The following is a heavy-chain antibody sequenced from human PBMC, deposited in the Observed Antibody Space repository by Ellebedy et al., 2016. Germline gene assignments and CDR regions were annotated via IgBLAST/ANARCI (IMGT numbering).Heavy chain of an antibody. CDR3: ARRVVPTARGLYYFDY. CDR1: GYSFTNYW. CDR2: IYPSDSET. J-gene: IGHJ4*02. D-gene: IGHD2-2*01. V-gene: IGHV5-51*01. Sequence: GGSLRLSXKSSGYSFTNYWIGWVRQMPGKGLEWMGIIYPSDSETRYSPSFQGQVAFSVDKSISTAYLQWTSLKASDTAMYYCARRVVPTARGLYYFDYWGQGTLVTVSS.